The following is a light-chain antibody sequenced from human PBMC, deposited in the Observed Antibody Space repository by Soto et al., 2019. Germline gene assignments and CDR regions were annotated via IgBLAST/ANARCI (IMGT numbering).Light chain of an antibody. CDR2: GAY. Sequence: EIVLTQSPGTLSLSPGERATLSCRASQSVSSSYLAWYQQKPGQAPRLLIYGAYSRATGFPDRFSGSGFGTDFTLTISRLEPEEFAVYYCQHYGSSPQTFGQGAKVEIK. V-gene: IGKV3-20*01. CDR3: QHYGSSPQT. CDR1: QSVSSSY. J-gene: IGKJ1*01.